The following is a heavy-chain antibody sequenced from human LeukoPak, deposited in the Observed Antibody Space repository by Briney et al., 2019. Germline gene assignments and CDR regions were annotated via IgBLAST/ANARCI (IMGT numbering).Heavy chain of an antibody. CDR2: ITASSSYI. CDR3: ARYRFVVGATDSFDI. D-gene: IGHD1-26*01. J-gene: IGHJ3*02. Sequence: GGSLGLSCAASGFTFSSYSMNWVRQAPGKGLEWVSSITASSSYIYYADSVKGRFTISRDNAKNSLYLHMNSLRAEDTAVYYCARYRFVVGATDSFDIWGQGTMVTVSS. V-gene: IGHV3-21*01. CDR1: GFTFSSYS.